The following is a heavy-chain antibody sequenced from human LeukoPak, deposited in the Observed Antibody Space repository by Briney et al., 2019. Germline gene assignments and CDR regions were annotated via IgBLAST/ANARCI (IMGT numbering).Heavy chain of an antibody. D-gene: IGHD2-21*02. J-gene: IGHJ4*02. CDR1: GFTFTKFW. CDR3: AKDIVGGGDDY. Sequence: GSLRLSCEASGFTFTKFWMSWVRQAPGKGLEWVANIQEDGKKENYVDSVRGRFTISRDNAKNSIYLQMNSLRVEDTAVYYCAKDIVGGGDDYWGQGTLVTVSS. V-gene: IGHV3-7*01. CDR2: IQEDGKKE.